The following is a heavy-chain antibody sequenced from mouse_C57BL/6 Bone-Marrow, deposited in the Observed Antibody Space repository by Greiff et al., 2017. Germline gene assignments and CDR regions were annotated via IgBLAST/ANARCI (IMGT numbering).Heavy chain of an antibody. D-gene: IGHD2-4*01. J-gene: IGHJ4*01. CDR2: IDPEDGET. Sequence: VQLQQSGAELVKPGASVKLSCTASGFNIKDYYMHWVKQRTEQGLEWIGRIDPEDGETKYAAKFQGTATITADTSSKTAYLQLSSLTSEDTAVYYGARSASYYDDRGDYYAMDYWGQGTSVTVSS. CDR3: ARSASYYDDRGDYYAMDY. V-gene: IGHV14-2*01. CDR1: GFNIKDYY.